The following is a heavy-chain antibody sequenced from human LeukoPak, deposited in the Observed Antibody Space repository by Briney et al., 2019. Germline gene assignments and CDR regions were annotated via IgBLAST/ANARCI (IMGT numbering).Heavy chain of an antibody. D-gene: IGHD2-2*01. J-gene: IGHJ6*03. CDR2: INPNSGGT. CDR1: GYTFTGYY. CDR3: AAPYCSSTSCDAYYYYYMDV. V-gene: IGHV1-2*02. Sequence: ASVKVSCKASGYTFTGYYMHWVRQAPGQGLEWMGWINPNSGGTNYAQKFQGRVTMTRDTSISTAYMGLSRLRSDDTAVYYCAAPYCSSTSCDAYYYYYMDVWGKGTTVTVSS.